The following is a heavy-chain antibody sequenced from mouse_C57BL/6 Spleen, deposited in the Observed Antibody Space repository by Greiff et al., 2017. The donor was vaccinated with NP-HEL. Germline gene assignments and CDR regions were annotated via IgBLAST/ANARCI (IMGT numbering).Heavy chain of an antibody. CDR2: INPNNGGT. CDR1: GYTFTDYY. CDR3: ARRGEGYFDV. V-gene: IGHV1-26*01. J-gene: IGHJ1*03. Sequence: VQLQQSGPELVKPGASVKISCKASGYTFTDYYMNWVKQSHGKSLEWIGDINPNNGGTSYNQKFKGKATLTVDKSSSTAYMELRSLTFEDSAVYYCARRGEGYFDVWGTGTTVTVSS.